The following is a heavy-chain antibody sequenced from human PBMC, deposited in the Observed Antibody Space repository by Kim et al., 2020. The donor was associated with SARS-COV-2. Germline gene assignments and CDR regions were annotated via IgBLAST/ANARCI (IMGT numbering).Heavy chain of an antibody. J-gene: IGHJ3*02. D-gene: IGHD2-21*01. Sequence: KDYAVSVKSRITINPDTSKNQFSLQLNSVTPEDTAVYYCARGGAYDAFDIWGQGTMVTVSS. V-gene: IGHV6-1*01. CDR2: K. CDR3: ARGGAYDAFDI.